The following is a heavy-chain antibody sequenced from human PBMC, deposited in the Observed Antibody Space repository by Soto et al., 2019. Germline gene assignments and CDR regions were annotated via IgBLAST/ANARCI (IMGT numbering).Heavy chain of an antibody. J-gene: IGHJ6*02. CDR2: IYYRGST. V-gene: IGHV4-30-4*01. Sequence: QVQLQESGPGLVKPSQTLSLTCTVSGGSISSGDYYWSWIRQPPGKGLEWIGYIYYRGSTYYNPALKSRVTISVDTSKNQFSLKLSSVTAADTAVYYCARRVQLERRGYYYYYGMDVWGQGTTVTVSS. CDR1: GGSISSGDYY. CDR3: ARRVQLERRGYYYYYGMDV. D-gene: IGHD1-1*01.